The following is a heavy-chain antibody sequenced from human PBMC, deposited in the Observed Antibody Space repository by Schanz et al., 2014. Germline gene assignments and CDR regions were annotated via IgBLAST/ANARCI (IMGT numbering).Heavy chain of an antibody. CDR3: ARDPWVGEKDAFDF. J-gene: IGHJ3*01. CDR1: GDSITHFY. V-gene: IGHV4-59*01. Sequence: QVRLQESGPGLVRPSETLSLTCTVSGDSITHFYWSWIRQSPGKGLEWIGSIYYSGTTNYSPSLNSRVTISLDMSKKSFSLNLSSVTTADAAVYYCARDPWVGEKDAFDFWGQGTRVIVSS. D-gene: IGHD3-10*01. CDR2: IYYSGTT.